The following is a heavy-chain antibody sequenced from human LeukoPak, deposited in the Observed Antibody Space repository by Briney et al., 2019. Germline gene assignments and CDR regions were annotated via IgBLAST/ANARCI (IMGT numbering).Heavy chain of an antibody. CDR1: GGSISSGGYY. Sequence: SQTLSLTCTVSGGSISSGGYYWSWIRQHPGKGLEWIGYIYYSGSTYYNPSLKSRVTISVDTSKNQFSLKLSSVTAADTAVYYCARDGPYYSSGSANWFDPWGQGTLVTVSS. CDR2: IYYSGST. D-gene: IGHD3-10*01. V-gene: IGHV4-31*03. J-gene: IGHJ5*02. CDR3: ARDGPYYSSGSANWFDP.